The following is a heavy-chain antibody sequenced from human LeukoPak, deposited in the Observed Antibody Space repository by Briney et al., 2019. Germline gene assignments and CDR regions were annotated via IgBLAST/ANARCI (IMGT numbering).Heavy chain of an antibody. J-gene: IGHJ4*02. CDR2: ISSSSSYI. CDR3: ARVNRRDGYKILSPRTLDY. D-gene: IGHD5-24*01. V-gene: IGHV3-21*01. Sequence: GGSLRLSCAASGFTFSSYSMNWVRQAPGKGLDWVSSISSSSSYIYYADSVKGRFTISRDNAKNSLYLQMNSLRAEDTAVYYCARVNRRDGYKILSPRTLDYWGQGTLVTVSS. CDR1: GFTFSSYS.